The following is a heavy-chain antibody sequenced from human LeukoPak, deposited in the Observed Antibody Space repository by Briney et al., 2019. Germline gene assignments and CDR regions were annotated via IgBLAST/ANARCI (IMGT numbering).Heavy chain of an antibody. D-gene: IGHD6-19*01. CDR2: IGTLADT. CDR3: ATGRSSGWSYAFDI. CDR1: GLTFSRHD. Sequence: LAGGSLRLSCAASGLTFSRHDMHWVRHVTGKGLEWVSAIGTLADTFYSDSVKGRFTISRENAKNSLYLQMNSLRAGDTAVYYCATGRSSGWSYAFDIWGRGTMVTVSS. V-gene: IGHV3-13*01. J-gene: IGHJ3*02.